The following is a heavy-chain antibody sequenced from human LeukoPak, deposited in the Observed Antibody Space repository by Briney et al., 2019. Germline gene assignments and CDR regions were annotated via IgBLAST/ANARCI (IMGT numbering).Heavy chain of an antibody. CDR1: GFTFRNSW. Sequence: GGSLRLSCAASGFTFRNSWVAWVRHAPRKGLEWVANIKQCGRTKNYADSLKGRLPISRDNPNNSLYLQLQRLRVDDTAVYYCANDTEGILDYWGQGILVTV. CDR3: ANDTEGILDY. J-gene: IGHJ4*02. V-gene: IGHV3-7*01. CDR2: IKQCGRTK. D-gene: IGHD3-22*01.